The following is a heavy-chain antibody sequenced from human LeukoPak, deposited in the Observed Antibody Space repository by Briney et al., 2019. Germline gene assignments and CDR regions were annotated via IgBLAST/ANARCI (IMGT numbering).Heavy chain of an antibody. J-gene: IGHJ4*02. D-gene: IGHD6-13*01. Sequence: GGSLRLSCAASGFTFSSYSMNWVRQAPGKGLEWVSCISSSSSTIYYADSVKGRFTISRDNAKNSLYLQMNSLRAEDTAVYYCARDFIAAAGRSFEYWGQGTLVTVSS. CDR3: ARDFIAAAGRSFEY. CDR2: ISSSSSTI. CDR1: GFTFSSYS. V-gene: IGHV3-48*01.